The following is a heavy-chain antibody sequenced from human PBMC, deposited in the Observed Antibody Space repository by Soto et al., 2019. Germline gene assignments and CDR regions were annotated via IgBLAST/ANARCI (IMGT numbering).Heavy chain of an antibody. CDR1: GFTFSSYA. D-gene: IGHD3-10*01. V-gene: IGHV3-23*01. CDR3: AKDTPYYYGSGTSLLGGYYYYGMDV. CDR2: ISGSGGST. J-gene: IGHJ6*02. Sequence: EVQLLESGGGLVQPGGSLRLSCAASGFTFSSYAMSWVRQAPGKGLEWVSAISGSGGSTYYADSVKGRFTISRDNSKNTLYLQMNSLRAEDTAVYYCAKDTPYYYGSGTSLLGGYYYYGMDVWGQGTTVTVSS.